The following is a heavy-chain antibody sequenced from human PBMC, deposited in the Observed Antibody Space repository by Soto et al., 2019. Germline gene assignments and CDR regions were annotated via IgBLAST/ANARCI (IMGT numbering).Heavy chain of an antibody. D-gene: IGHD3-16*02. CDR3: ATYKRLIVDT. J-gene: IGHJ5*02. V-gene: IGHV4-59*08. CDR2: IYYRGNT. Sequence: QVQLQESGPGLVKPSETLSLTCTVSGGSISPNYWSWIRQSPGKGLEWLGYIYYRGNTNYNPSLMSRLTISVDTSKTQFSLKLTSVTAADTAIYYCATYKRLIVDTWGQGVLVTVSS. CDR1: GGSISPNY.